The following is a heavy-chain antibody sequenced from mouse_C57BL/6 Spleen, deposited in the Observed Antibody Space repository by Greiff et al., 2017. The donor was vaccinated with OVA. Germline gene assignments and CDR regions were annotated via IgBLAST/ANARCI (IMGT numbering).Heavy chain of an antibody. CDR2: ISNGGGST. Sequence: EVHLVESGGGLVQPGGSLKLSCAASGFTFSDYYMYWVRQTPEKRLEWVAYISNGGGSTYYPDTVKGRFTISRDNAKNTLYLQMSRLKSEDTAMYYCARYDDAFDYWGQGTTLTVSS. D-gene: IGHD2-4*01. J-gene: IGHJ2*01. V-gene: IGHV5-12*01. CDR1: GFTFSDYY. CDR3: ARYDDAFDY.